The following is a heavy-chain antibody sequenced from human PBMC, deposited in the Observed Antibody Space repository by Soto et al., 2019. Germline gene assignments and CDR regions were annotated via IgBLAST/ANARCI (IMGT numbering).Heavy chain of an antibody. V-gene: IGHV3-7*04. Sequence: EVQLVESGGGLVQPGGSLRLSCAASGFTFNRYWMKWVRQAPGRGLEWMGNINQDGSEKHYVDSVKGRFTISRDNAKKSVYLKMNSLKAEDTAMYYCARGGYDYSNPFDYWGQGTLVTVSS. CDR2: INQDGSEK. CDR1: GFTFNRYW. CDR3: ARGGYDYSNPFDY. J-gene: IGHJ4*02. D-gene: IGHD4-4*01.